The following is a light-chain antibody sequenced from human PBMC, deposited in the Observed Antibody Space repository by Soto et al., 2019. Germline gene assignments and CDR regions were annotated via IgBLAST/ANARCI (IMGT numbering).Light chain of an antibody. J-gene: IGKJ4*01. CDR2: VAS. CDR3: QQYNVWPLT. V-gene: IGKV3-15*01. Sequence: IVMTQSPATLSVSPGERATLSCRASQSVSSNLAWYQQKPGQTPKLLIYVASTRATGIPASFSGSGSGTEFTLTISSLQSEDFAVYYCQQYNVWPLTFGGGTKVEFK. CDR1: QSVSSN.